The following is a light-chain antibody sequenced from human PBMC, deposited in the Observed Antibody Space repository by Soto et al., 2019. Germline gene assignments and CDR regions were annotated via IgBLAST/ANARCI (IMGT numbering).Light chain of an antibody. V-gene: IGLV2-14*01. J-gene: IGLJ1*01. CDR3: NSYTSSNTFV. CDR2: EVS. Sequence: QSALSQPASVSGSPGQSITISCTGTSNDVGGYNYVSWCQHHPGKGPKLMIYEVSNRPSGVSDRFSGSKSGNTASLTISGLQAEDEADYYCNSYTSSNTFVFGTGTKLTVL. CDR1: SNDVGGYNY.